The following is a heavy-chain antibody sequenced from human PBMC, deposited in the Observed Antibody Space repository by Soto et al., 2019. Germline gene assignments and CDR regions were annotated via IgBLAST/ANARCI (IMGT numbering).Heavy chain of an antibody. V-gene: IGHV3-48*01. CDR1: GFTFSSYS. D-gene: IGHD3-3*01. CDR2: ISSSSSTI. Sequence: GGSLRLSCAASGFTFSSYSMNWVRQAPGKGLEWVSYISSSSSTIYYADSVKGRFTISRDNAKNSLYLQMNSLRAEDTAVYYCARDLHQVGAYDFWSDDAFDIWGQGTMVTVSS. J-gene: IGHJ3*02. CDR3: ARDLHQVGAYDFWSDDAFDI.